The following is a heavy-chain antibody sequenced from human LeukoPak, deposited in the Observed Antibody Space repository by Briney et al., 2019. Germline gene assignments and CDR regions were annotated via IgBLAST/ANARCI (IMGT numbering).Heavy chain of an antibody. CDR2: INHSGST. Sequence: SETLSLTCAVYGGSFSGYYWSWIRQPPGKGLEWIGEINHSGSTNYNPSLKSRVTISVDTSKNQFSLKLSSVTAADTAIYYCAKGAGGFSYYNWFDPWGQGTLVSVS. CDR3: AKGAGGFSYYNWFDP. V-gene: IGHV4-34*01. J-gene: IGHJ5*02. CDR1: GGSFSGYY. D-gene: IGHD5-18*01.